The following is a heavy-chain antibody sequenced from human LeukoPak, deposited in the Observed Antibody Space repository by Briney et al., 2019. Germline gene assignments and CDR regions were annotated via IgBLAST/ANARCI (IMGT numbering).Heavy chain of an antibody. V-gene: IGHV4-30-4*08. Sequence: ASETLSLTCTVSGGSISSGDYYWNWIRQPPGKGLEWIGYIYHTGITFYNPSLKSRVTMSVDTSKNQFSLKLSSVTAADTAMYYCARDTPGNSWSDHWGQGTLVIVSS. CDR1: GGSISSGDYY. D-gene: IGHD5-18*01. CDR2: IYHTGIT. J-gene: IGHJ5*02. CDR3: ARDTPGNSWSDH.